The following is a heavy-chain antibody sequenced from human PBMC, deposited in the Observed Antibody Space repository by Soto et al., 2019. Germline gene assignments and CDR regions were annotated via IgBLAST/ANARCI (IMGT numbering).Heavy chain of an antibody. CDR1: GFTFSNYA. Sequence: EVQLLESGGDLAQPGGSLRLICAASGFTFSNYAMTWVRQSPGKWLEWVSTITSAGSTFYGDTVKGRFTISRDNSKSTLYLQMNSLGAEDTAVYYCAKTDKFHSQSSGWANRFDSWGQGTLVTVSS. J-gene: IGHJ4*02. CDR2: ITSAGST. V-gene: IGHV3-23*01. D-gene: IGHD6-19*01. CDR3: AKTDKFHSQSSGWANRFDS.